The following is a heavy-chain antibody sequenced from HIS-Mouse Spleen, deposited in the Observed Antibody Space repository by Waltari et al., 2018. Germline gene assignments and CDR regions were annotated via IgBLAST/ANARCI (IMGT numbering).Heavy chain of an antibody. Sequence: EVQLVESGGGVVQPGGCLGRAGAASGFHFKSMWLSWGRQAQGKGLEWVANIKQDGSEKYYVDSVKGRFTISRDNAKNSLYLQMNSLRAEDTAVYYCARRRSDFDYWGQGTLVTVSS. CDR3: ARRRSDFDY. V-gene: IGHV3-7*01. J-gene: IGHJ4*02. CDR1: GFHFKSMW. CDR2: IKQDGSEK.